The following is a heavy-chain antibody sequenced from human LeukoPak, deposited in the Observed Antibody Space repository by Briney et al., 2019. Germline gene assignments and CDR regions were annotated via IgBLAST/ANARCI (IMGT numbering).Heavy chain of an antibody. CDR3: ARRGTKWYQGLLDY. CDR2: FFHSGST. V-gene: IGHV4-38-2*02. CDR1: GYSISSGYY. Sequence: SETLSLTCTVSGYSISSGYYWGWIRQPPGKGLEWIGSFFHSGSTYYSPSLKSRVTISVDTSKNQFSLKLSSVTAADTAVYYCARRGTKWYQGLLDYWGQGTLVTVSS. J-gene: IGHJ4*02. D-gene: IGHD2-2*01.